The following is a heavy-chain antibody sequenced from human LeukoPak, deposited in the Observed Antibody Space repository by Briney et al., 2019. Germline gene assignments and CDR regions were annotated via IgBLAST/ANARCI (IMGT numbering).Heavy chain of an antibody. CDR2: ISSSSSYI. V-gene: IGHV3-21*01. J-gene: IGHJ6*02. CDR1: GFTFSSYS. Sequence: GGSLRLSCAASGFTFSSYSMNWVRQAPGKGLEWVSSISSSSSYIYYADSVKGRFTISRDNAKNSLYLQMNSLRAEDTAVYYCARDLSFMIVVVITTGEGMDVWGQGTTVTVSS. CDR3: ARDLSFMIVVVITTGEGMDV. D-gene: IGHD3-22*01.